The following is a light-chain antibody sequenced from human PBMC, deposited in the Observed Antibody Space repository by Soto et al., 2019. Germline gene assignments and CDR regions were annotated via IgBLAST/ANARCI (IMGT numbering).Light chain of an antibody. Sequence: QSVLTQPPSASGTPGQRVTISCSGSSSNIGTNTVAWYQQLPGTAPKLLIYSNDQRPSGVPDRFSGSKSSTSASLAISGLQSEDETDYYCVSWDSSLKGLLFGGGTKVTVL. V-gene: IGLV1-44*01. J-gene: IGLJ2*01. CDR1: SSNIGTNT. CDR2: SND. CDR3: VSWDSSLKGLL.